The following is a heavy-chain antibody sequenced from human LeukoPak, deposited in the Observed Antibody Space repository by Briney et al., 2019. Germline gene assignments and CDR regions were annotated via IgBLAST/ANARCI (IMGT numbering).Heavy chain of an antibody. D-gene: IGHD6-19*01. CDR2: INPNSGGT. CDR3: ARPQSSGWYSNY. Sequence: ASVKVSCKASGYTFTGYYMHWVRQAPGQGLEWMGWINPNSGGTNYAQKFQGRVTMTRDTSISTAYMELSRLRSDDTAVYYCARPQSSGWYSNYWGQGTLVTVSS. J-gene: IGHJ4*02. V-gene: IGHV1-2*02. CDR1: GYTFTGYY.